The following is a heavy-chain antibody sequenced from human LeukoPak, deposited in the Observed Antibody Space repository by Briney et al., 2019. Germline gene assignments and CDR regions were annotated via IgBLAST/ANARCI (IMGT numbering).Heavy chain of an antibody. V-gene: IGHV4-34*01. CDR2: INHVGST. J-gene: IGHJ4*02. CDR3: ARRLIIRGRFND. Sequence: KPSETLSLTCGVYGGSFTDCFWSWVRQPPGMRLEWIGEINHVGSTNYNPSLKSRVTLSVDKSTNQVSLNLTSVTVADTAVYYCARRLIIRGRFNDWGQGTLVTVSS. CDR1: GGSFTDCF. D-gene: IGHD3-10*01.